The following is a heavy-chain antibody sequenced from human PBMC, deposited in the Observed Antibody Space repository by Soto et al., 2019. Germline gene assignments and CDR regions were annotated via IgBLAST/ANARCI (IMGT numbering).Heavy chain of an antibody. CDR1: GYTFTSYY. D-gene: IGHD3-9*01. V-gene: IGHV1-46*01. J-gene: IGHJ6*02. CDR3: ASTQGGDFDWLSYYYYYGMDV. Sequence: ASVKVSCKASGYTFTSYYMHWVRQAPGQGLEWMGIINPSGGSTSYAQKFQGRVTMTRDTSTSTVYMELSSLRSEDTAVYYCASTQGGDFDWLSYYYYYGMDVWGQGTTVTVSS. CDR2: INPSGGST.